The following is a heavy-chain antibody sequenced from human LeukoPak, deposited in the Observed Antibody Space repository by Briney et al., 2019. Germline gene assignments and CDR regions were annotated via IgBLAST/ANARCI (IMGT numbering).Heavy chain of an antibody. V-gene: IGHV3-33*01. CDR1: GFIFSDYG. J-gene: IGHJ4*02. Sequence: GRSLRLSCAVSGFIFSDYGFHWVRQAPGKGLEWVAVTRFDGSIKQYADSVKGRFTISRDDSKNTPYLQMNSLKSEDTAVYYCARWGGTRQYYFDYWGRGTLVTVSS. CDR2: TRFDGSIK. D-gene: IGHD1-1*01. CDR3: ARWGGTRQYYFDY.